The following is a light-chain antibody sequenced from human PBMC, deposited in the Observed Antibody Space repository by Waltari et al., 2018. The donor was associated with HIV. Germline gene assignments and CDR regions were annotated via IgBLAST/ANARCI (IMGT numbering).Light chain of an antibody. V-gene: IGLV2-8*01. J-gene: IGLJ2*01. CDR2: EVP. CDR3: SSYSPTNKFYVL. Sequence: QSALTQPPSASGSPGQSVTMSCTGTSSDIGGYITVPWYQPHPGQPPKLFMTEVPNRASGVPERFSGSKSGNTASLTVSGLQAEDEAHYYCSSYSPTNKFYVLFGGGTTLTVL. CDR1: SSDIGGYIT.